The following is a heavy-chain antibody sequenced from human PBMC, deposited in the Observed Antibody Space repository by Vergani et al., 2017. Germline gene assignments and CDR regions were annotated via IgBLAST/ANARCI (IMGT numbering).Heavy chain of an antibody. D-gene: IGHD1-7*01. CDR3: ARPLDNWNYVPWFDP. J-gene: IGHJ5*02. CDR1: GGSISSSSYY. V-gene: IGHV4-39*01. CDR2: IYYSGST. Sequence: QLQLQESGPGLVKPSETLSLTCTVSGGSISSSSYYWGWIRQPPGKGLEWIGSIYYSGSTYYNPSLKSRVTISVDTSKNQFSLKLSSVTAADTAVYYWARPLDNWNYVPWFDPWGQGTLVTVSS.